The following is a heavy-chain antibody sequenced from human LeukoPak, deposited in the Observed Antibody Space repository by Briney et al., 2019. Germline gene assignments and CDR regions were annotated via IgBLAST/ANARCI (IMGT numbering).Heavy chain of an antibody. J-gene: IGHJ4*02. V-gene: IGHV3-23*01. CDR2: ISASGGR. CDR1: GSTFSNYA. CDR3: AREPRDCTGGTCQSAGGYYFYY. D-gene: IGHD2-15*01. Sequence: GGSLRLSCAASGSTFSNYAMSWVRQAPGKGLEWVSGISASGGRYYADSVKGRFTVSRDISKNTLYLQMNSLRAEDTAVYFCAREPRDCTGGTCQSAGGYYFYYWSQGTLVTVSS.